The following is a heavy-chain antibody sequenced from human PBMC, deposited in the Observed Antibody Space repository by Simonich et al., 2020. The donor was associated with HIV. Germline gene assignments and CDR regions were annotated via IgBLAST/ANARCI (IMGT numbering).Heavy chain of an antibody. Sequence: EVQLVESGGALVQPGGALRRSCAASGFTFSSYWMHGVRQAPGKGLVWVSRILRDGSSTSDADSVKGRFTISRDNAKNTLYLQMNSLRAEDTGVYYCARASGFDPWGQGTLVTVSS. J-gene: IGHJ5*02. CDR2: ILRDGSST. CDR1: GFTFSSYW. CDR3: ARASGFDP. V-gene: IGHV3-74*01.